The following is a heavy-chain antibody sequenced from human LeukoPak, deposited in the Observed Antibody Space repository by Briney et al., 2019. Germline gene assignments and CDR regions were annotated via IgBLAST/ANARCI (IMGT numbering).Heavy chain of an antibody. CDR2: ISAYNGNT. J-gene: IGHJ4*02. D-gene: IGHD3-22*01. CDR1: GYTFTSYG. CDR3: ARDYYDSSGYYIFDY. Sequence: ASVKVSCKASGYTFTSYGISWVRQAPGQGLEWMGWISAYNGNTNYAQKLQGRVTMTTDTSTNTVYMHLSSLSSDDTAVYYCARDYYDSSGYYIFDYWGQGTLVTVSS. V-gene: IGHV1-18*01.